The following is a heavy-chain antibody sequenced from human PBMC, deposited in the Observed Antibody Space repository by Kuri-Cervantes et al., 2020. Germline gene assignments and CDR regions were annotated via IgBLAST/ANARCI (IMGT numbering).Heavy chain of an antibody. J-gene: IGHJ3*02. CDR2: IYYSGST. D-gene: IGHD2-2*01. Sequence: SETLSLTCTVSGGSITSTSYYWGWIRQPPGKELGWIGSIYYSGSTYYNPSLKSRVTISVDTSKNQFSLKLSSVTAADTAVYYCAKGGGDIVVVPAAKRKNAFDIWGQGTMVTVSS. CDR3: AKGGGDIVVVPAAKRKNAFDI. V-gene: IGHV4-39*07. CDR1: GGSITSTSYY.